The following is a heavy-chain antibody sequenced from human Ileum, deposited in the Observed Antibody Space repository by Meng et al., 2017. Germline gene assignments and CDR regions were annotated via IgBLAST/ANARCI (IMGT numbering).Heavy chain of an antibody. Sequence: VQLVESWGGLVQPGGSLRLSCAASGFNFSSQSMSWVRQAPGKGLEWVSVTTDWNGKAYYADSVKGRFTISRDNSKNTLYLQMNSLRVDDTAVYYCVNRAWLESWGQGTLVTVSS. CDR1: GFNFSSQS. CDR2: TTDWNGKA. D-gene: IGHD3-10*01. CDR3: VNRAWLES. V-gene: IGHV3-23*04. J-gene: IGHJ5*01.